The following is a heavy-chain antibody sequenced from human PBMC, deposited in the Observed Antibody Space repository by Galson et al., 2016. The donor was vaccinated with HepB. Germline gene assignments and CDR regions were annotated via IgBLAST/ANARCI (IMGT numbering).Heavy chain of an antibody. CDR1: GVSISNSHSY. CDR2: IYYSGDT. J-gene: IGHJ5*02. CDR3: ARRNWIFGVLRWFDP. V-gene: IGHV4-39*01. Sequence: SETLSLTCTVCGVSISNSHSYWTWIRQSPEKGLEWIGDIYYSGDTSYNPSLKSRVALFVDVSKNQFSLKLNSVTAADTAVYYCARRNWIFGVLRWFDPWGQGTLVTVSS. D-gene: IGHD3-3*01.